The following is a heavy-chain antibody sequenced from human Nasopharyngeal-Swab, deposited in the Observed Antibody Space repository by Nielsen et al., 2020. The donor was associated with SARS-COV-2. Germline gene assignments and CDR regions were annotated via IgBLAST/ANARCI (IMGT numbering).Heavy chain of an antibody. CDR2: FSYDGSKR. D-gene: IGHD3-10*01. CDR3: AKDHFYDSGSYGRLYFGF. J-gene: IGHJ4*02. V-gene: IGHV3-30*18. Sequence: GGSLRLSCAAFGFTLSDYAMHWVRQAPGKGLEWVALFSYDGSKRYFADSMKGRFSISRDNIKNILYLQMDSLRADDTAVYYYAKDHFYDSGSYGRLYFGFWGQGTLVTVSS. CDR1: GFTLSDYA.